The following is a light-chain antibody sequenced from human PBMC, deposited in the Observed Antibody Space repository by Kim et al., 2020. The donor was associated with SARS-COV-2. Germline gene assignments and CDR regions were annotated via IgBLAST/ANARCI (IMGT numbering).Light chain of an antibody. CDR3: QQYNNWPLTWT. CDR2: HAS. J-gene: IGKJ1*01. Sequence: SPGGRATLSCRANQSISTHLAWYQQTPGQAPRLLIYHASTRASGIPARFSGSGSGTEFTLTISSLQSEDFAVYYCQQYNNWPLTWTFGQGTKLEI. V-gene: IGKV3-15*01. CDR1: QSISTH.